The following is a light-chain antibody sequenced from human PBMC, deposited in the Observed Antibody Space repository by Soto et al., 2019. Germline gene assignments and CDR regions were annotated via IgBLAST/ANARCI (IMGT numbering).Light chain of an antibody. V-gene: IGKV1-39*01. Sequence: IQMNQSPSTRSSSLGDRVTITCRASQSISSWLAWYQQKQGKAPKLLIYAASSLQSGVPSRFSGSGSGTDGTITISSLKKEDGATYYGQQRYSTMWTFGQGTKVDIK. CDR1: QSISSW. J-gene: IGKJ1*01. CDR3: QQRYSTMWT. CDR2: AAS.